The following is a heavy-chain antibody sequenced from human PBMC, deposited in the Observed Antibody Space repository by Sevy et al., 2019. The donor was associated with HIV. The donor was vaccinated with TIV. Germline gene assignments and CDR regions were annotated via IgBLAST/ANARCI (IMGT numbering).Heavy chain of an antibody. CDR2: IWNDRSNK. D-gene: IGHD3-22*01. Sequence: GGSLRLSCAASGFTFNSYGMHWVRQAPGKGLEWVAVIWNDRSNKHYADSVKGRFTISRDNSRNTLYLQMNSLRAEDTAVYYCASIPTNYYDSSGSSRDDAFDIWGHGTMVTVSS. J-gene: IGHJ3*02. CDR1: GFTFNSYG. CDR3: ASIPTNYYDSSGSSRDDAFDI. V-gene: IGHV3-33*01.